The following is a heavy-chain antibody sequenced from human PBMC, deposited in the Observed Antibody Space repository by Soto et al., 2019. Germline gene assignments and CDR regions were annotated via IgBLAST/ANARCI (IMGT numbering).Heavy chain of an antibody. CDR1: GGTFSSYT. D-gene: IGHD2-15*01. CDR3: ASRVGGGESGMDV. V-gene: IGHV1-69*02. J-gene: IGHJ6*02. Sequence: QVQLVQSGAEVKKPGSSVKVSCKASGGTFSSYTISWVRQAPGQGLEWMGRIIAILGIANYAQKCQGRVTITADKSTSTAYMELSSLRSEDTAVYYCASRVGGGESGMDVWGQGTTVTVSS. CDR2: IIAILGIA.